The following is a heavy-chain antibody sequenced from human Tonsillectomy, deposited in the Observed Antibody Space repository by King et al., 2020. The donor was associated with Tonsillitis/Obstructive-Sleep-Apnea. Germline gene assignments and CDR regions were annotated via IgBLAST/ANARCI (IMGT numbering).Heavy chain of an antibody. J-gene: IGHJ6*03. V-gene: IGHV4-59*01. CDR2: IYYSGST. Sequence: QLQESGPGLVKPSETLSLTCTVSGGSISSYYWSWIRQPPGKGLEWIGYIYYSGSTNYNPSLKSRVTISVDTSKNQFSLKLSSVTAADTAVYYCAIGYYYYYMDVWGKGTTVTVSS. CDR1: GGSISSYY. CDR3: AIGYYYYYMDV.